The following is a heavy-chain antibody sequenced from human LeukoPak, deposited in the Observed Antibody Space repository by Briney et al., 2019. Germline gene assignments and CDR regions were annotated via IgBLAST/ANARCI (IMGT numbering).Heavy chain of an antibody. J-gene: IGHJ4*02. CDR3: ARDSGADSSGYYFDY. D-gene: IGHD3-22*01. CDR2: IGGSGGST. Sequence: GGSLRLSCAASGFTFSSYPMHWVRQAPGRGLEWVAGIGGSGGSTDYGDSMKDRVTISRDNSKNTLNLKMNRQIAEDTAGDYCARDSGADSSGYYFDYWGQGTLVTVSS. V-gene: IGHV3-33*08. CDR1: GFTFSSYP.